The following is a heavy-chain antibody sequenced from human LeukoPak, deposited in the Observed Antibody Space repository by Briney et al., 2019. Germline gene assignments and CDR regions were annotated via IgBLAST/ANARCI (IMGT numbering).Heavy chain of an antibody. CDR1: GYTFTSYY. CDR3: ARDWKGFGNLWDNWFDP. CDR2: INPNRGGT. Sequence: ASVKVSCKASGYTFTSYYMHWVRQAPGQGLEWMGWINPNRGGTNYAQKFQGRVTMTRDTSISTAYMELSRLRSDNTAVYYCARDWKGFGNLWDNWFDPWGQGTLVTVSS. D-gene: IGHD3-10*01. J-gene: IGHJ5*02. V-gene: IGHV1-2*02.